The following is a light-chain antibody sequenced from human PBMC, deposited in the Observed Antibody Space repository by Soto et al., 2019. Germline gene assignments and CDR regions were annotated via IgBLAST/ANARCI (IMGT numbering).Light chain of an antibody. J-gene: IGLJ3*02. CDR2: EDN. CDR1: SGSIASNY. V-gene: IGLV6-57*01. Sequence: NFMLTQPHSVSASPGKTVTISCTRSSGSIASNYVQWYQQRPGSSPTTVIYEDNQRPSGVPDRFSGSIDSSSNSASLTISGLKTEDEADYYCQSYDNNNQVFGGGTQLTVL. CDR3: QSYDNNNQV.